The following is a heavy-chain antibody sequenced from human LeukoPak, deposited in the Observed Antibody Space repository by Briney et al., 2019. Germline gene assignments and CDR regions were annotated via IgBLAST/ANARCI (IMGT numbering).Heavy chain of an antibody. Sequence: SETLSLTCTVSGYSISSSYYWGWIRQPPGKGLEWIGSIYYSGSTYYNPSLKSRVTISVDTSKNQFSLKLSSVTAADTAVYYCARTYYYGSGSYSGSNFDYWGQGTLVTVSS. J-gene: IGHJ4*02. V-gene: IGHV4-39*01. CDR2: IYYSGST. D-gene: IGHD3-10*01. CDR3: ARTYYYGSGSYSGSNFDY. CDR1: GYSISSSYY.